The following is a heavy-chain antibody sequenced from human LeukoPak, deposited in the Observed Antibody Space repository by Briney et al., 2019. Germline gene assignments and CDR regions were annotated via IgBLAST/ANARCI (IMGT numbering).Heavy chain of an antibody. Sequence: SETLSLTCTVSGGSISSGSYYWSWIRQPAGKGLEWIGRIYTSGSTNYNPSLKSRVTISVDTSKNQFSLKLSSVTAADTAVYYCARPGIAAAGTNYYYYMDVWGKGTTVTVSS. CDR1: GGSISSGSYY. CDR2: IYTSGST. J-gene: IGHJ6*03. D-gene: IGHD6-13*01. V-gene: IGHV4-61*02. CDR3: ARPGIAAAGTNYYYYMDV.